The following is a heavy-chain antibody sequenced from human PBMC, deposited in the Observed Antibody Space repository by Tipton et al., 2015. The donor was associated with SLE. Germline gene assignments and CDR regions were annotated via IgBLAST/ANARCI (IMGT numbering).Heavy chain of an antibody. D-gene: IGHD5-12*01. CDR2: SYYSGTT. Sequence: LRLSCTVSGDSVSSSTFYWVWIRQPPGKGLAWIGSSYYSGTTYYNPSLKIRVTISVYTSKNQFSLQLHSVTVADTAVYYCAGQASGYAPFFGSWGQEALVTVSS. CDR1: GDSVSSSTFY. V-gene: IGHV4-39*07. J-gene: IGHJ4*02. CDR3: AGQASGYAPFFGS.